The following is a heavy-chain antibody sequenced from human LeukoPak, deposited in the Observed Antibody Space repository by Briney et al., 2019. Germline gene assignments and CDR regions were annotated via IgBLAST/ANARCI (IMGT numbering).Heavy chain of an antibody. V-gene: IGHV3-9*01. CDR1: GFTFSSYA. J-gene: IGHJ4*02. CDR2: ISWNSGSI. D-gene: IGHD3-22*01. Sequence: GGSLRLSCAASGFTFSSYAMSWVRQAPGKGLEWVSGISWNSGSIGYADSVKGRFTISRDNAKNSLYLQMNSLRAEDTALYYCAKGSDSSGYYYYDYWGQGTLVTVSS. CDR3: AKGSDSSGYYYYDY.